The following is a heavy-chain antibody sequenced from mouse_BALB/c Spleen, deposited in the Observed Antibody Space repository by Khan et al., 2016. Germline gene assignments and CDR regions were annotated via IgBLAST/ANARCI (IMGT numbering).Heavy chain of an antibody. J-gene: IGHJ4*01. D-gene: IGHD2-2*01. CDR1: GYSITSDYA. Sequence: EVQLQESGPGLVKPSQSLSLTCTVTGYSITSDYAWNWIRQFPGNKLEWMGYISYSGTTPYNPSLKSRISIPRDTSKNQFFLQLNSVTTEDTATYHCARWLDAMDYWGQGTSVTVSS. CDR2: ISYSGTT. CDR3: ARWLDAMDY. V-gene: IGHV3-2*02.